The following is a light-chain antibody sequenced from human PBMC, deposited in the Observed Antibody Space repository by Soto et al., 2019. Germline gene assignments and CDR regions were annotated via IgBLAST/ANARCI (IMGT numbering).Light chain of an antibody. CDR3: MPGTHWPRT. CDR1: QSLVYHDGNTY. V-gene: IGKV2-30*01. Sequence: VVMTQSPLSLPVTLGQPASISCRSSQSLVYHDGNTYLNWFHQRPGQSPRRLICNVSNRDSGVPDRCSGSGSCSDFTLKISRVEAEDVWVYYCMPGTHWPRTFGQGTKVDIK. CDR2: NVS. J-gene: IGKJ1*01.